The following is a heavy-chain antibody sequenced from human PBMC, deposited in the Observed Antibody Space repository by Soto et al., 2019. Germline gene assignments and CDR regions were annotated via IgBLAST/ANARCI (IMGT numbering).Heavy chain of an antibody. D-gene: IGHD6-6*01. V-gene: IGHV3-23*01. J-gene: IGHJ4*02. CDR2: ISGSGGST. CDR1: GFTFSSYA. Sequence: PGGSLRLSCAASGFTFSSYAMSWVRQAPGKGLEWVSAISGSGGSTYYADSVKGRFTISRDNSKNTLYLQMNSLRAEDTAVYYCAKDRAARRFLGYYFDYWGQGTLVTVSS. CDR3: AKDRAARRFLGYYFDY.